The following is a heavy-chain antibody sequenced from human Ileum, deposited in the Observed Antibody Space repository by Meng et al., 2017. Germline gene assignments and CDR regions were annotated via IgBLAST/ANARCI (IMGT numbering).Heavy chain of an antibody. CDR2: IHPSGST. V-gene: IGHV4-34*01. D-gene: IGHD3-9*01. Sequence: QLQLRQWGAGLLTPSETLSLTCAVYGGSFSNYYLTWIRQSPGKGLEWIGEIHPSGSTYYSPSLQSRVTITLDTSKNQFSLTLNSVTAADTAVYYCARGDDWAKSGNFWGQGTLVTVSS. J-gene: IGHJ4*02. CDR1: GGSFSNYY. CDR3: ARGDDWAKSGNF.